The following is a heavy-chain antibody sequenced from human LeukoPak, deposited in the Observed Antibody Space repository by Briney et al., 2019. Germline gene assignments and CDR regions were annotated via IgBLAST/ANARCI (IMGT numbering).Heavy chain of an antibody. V-gene: IGHV1-46*01. D-gene: IGHD6-13*01. Sequence: ASVKVSFKASGYTFTSCHMHWVRQATGQGLEIMGIINPSGGSTTYAQKFQGRVTMTRDTSTSTVYMELSSLRSEDTAVYYCAKLAAAGTAHYYFDYWGQGTLVTVSS. J-gene: IGHJ4*02. CDR3: AKLAAAGTAHYYFDY. CDR1: GYTFTSCH. CDR2: INPSGGST.